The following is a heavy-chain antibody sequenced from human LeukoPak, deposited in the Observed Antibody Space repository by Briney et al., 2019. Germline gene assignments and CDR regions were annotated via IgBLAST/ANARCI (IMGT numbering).Heavy chain of an antibody. CDR2: LSSGPSTI. CDR3: ARDRGYQMVDP. Sequence: PGGSLRLSCAASGFIFSSYSMNWVRQAPGKGLEWVSFLSSGPSTISYADSVKGRFTISRDNAKNTLYLQMNSLTAEDTAVYYCARDRGYQMVDPWGQGTLVTVSS. V-gene: IGHV3-48*04. CDR1: GFIFSSYS. D-gene: IGHD5-12*01. J-gene: IGHJ5*02.